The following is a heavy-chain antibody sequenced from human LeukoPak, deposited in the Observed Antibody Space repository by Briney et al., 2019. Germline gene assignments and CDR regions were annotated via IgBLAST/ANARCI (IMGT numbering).Heavy chain of an antibody. CDR2: ISAYNGNT. J-gene: IGHJ5*02. CDR1: GYTFTSYG. Sequence: ASVKVSCKASGYTFTSYGISWVRQAPGQGLEWMGWISAYNGNTNYAQKLQGRVTVITDTSTTTAYMELRSLRSDDTAVYYCARLYSSGWYDWFDPWGQGTLVTVSS. D-gene: IGHD6-19*01. V-gene: IGHV1-18*01. CDR3: ARLYSSGWYDWFDP.